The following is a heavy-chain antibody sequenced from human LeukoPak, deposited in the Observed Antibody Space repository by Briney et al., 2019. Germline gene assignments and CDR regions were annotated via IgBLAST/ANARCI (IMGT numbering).Heavy chain of an antibody. D-gene: IGHD3-22*01. V-gene: IGHV4-39*01. CDR1: GGSVSSGDYY. CDR3: ARQFDSSGYYYFDY. J-gene: IGHJ4*02. CDR2: IYYSGNS. Sequence: SETLSLTCTVSGGSVSSGDYYWGWLRQPPGKGLEWIGSIYYSGNSYYNPSLKSRVTISVDTSKNQFSLKLSSVTAADTAVFYCARQFDSSGYYYFDYWGQGTLVTVSS.